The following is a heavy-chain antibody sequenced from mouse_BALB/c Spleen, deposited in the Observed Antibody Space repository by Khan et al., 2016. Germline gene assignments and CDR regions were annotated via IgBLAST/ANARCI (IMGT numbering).Heavy chain of an antibody. J-gene: IGHJ3*01. CDR1: GFTFSNYW. D-gene: IGHD3-1*01. V-gene: IGHV6-6*02. Sequence: EVKLEESGGGLVQPGGSMKLSCVASGFTFSNYWMNWVRQSPEKGLEWVAEIRLKSNNYATHYAESVKGRFTISRDDSKSSVYLQMNNLGAEDTDIYYCTRQLGLAYWGQGTLVTVSA. CDR3: TRQLGLAY. CDR2: IRLKSNNYAT.